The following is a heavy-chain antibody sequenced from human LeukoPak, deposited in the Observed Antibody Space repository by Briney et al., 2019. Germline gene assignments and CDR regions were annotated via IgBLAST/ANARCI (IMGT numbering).Heavy chain of an antibody. CDR2: IESNGLA. D-gene: IGHD3-10*01. V-gene: IGHV3-74*01. CDR1: GFTFSTYW. J-gene: IGHJ5*01. CDR3: ARAVTYFYGSVTYDWFES. Sequence: GGSLRLSCAASGFTFSTYWMHWVRQTPGKGLMWVSRIESNGLALYADSVRDRFTISRDNAKNTVYLQMNSLRADDTAMYYCARAVTYFYGSVTYDWFESWGQGTLVTVSS.